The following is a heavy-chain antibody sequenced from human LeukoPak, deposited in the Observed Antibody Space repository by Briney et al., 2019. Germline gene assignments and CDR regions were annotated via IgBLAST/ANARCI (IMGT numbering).Heavy chain of an antibody. CDR3: ASPSGYSYVTAREYYYYGMDV. J-gene: IGHJ6*02. CDR2: IIPIFGTA. CDR1: GGTFSSYA. Sequence: SVKVSCKASGGTFSSYAISWVRQALGQGLEWMGGIIPIFGTANYAQKFQGRVTITADESTSTAYMKLSSLRSEDTAVYYCASPSGYSYVTAREYYYYGMDVWGQGTTVTVSS. V-gene: IGHV1-69*13. D-gene: IGHD5-18*01.